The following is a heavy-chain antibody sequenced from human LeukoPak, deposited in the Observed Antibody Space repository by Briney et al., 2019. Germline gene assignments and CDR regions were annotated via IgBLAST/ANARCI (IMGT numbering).Heavy chain of an antibody. CDR1: GYSFSSFG. Sequence: ASVKVSCKASGYSFSSFGVAWVRQAPGQGLEWTGWIRGSKNNTNYAEKFQGRVTMTRDTSTSTVYMELSSLRSEDTAVYYCARAVVVVVADSPDAFDIWGQGTMVTVSS. D-gene: IGHD2-15*01. J-gene: IGHJ3*02. V-gene: IGHV1-18*01. CDR2: IRGSKNNT. CDR3: ARAVVVVVADSPDAFDI.